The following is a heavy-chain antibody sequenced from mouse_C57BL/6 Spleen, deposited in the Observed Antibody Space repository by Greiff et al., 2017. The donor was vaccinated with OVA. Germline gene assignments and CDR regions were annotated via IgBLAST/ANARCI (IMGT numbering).Heavy chain of an antibody. D-gene: IGHD1-2*01. CDR3: ARSLNYYAMDY. Sequence: VQLKQSGPVLVKPGASVKMSCKASGYTFSDYYMNWVKQSHGQSLEWIGVINPYNGGTSYNQKFKGKATLTVDKSSSTAYMELNSLTSEDSAVYYCARSLNYYAMDYWGQGTSVTVSS. CDR2: INPYNGGT. V-gene: IGHV1-19*01. J-gene: IGHJ4*01. CDR1: GYTFSDYY.